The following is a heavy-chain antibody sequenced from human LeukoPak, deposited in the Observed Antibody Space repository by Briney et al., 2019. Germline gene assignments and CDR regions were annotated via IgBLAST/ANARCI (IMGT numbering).Heavy chain of an antibody. CDR2: IYPVDSDT. V-gene: IGHV5-51*01. J-gene: IGHJ3*02. Sequence: GDSRKISCKGSGYSFTSNRIGWVRQLLGKGLEWMGIIYPVDSDTRYSPSFQGQVPISADKSITTAYRKWSSFSVSAPPMYYCAQPANRGDAFDSWGQGTMVTVSS. CDR1: GYSFTSNR. CDR3: AQPANRGDAFDS. D-gene: IGHD2/OR15-2a*01.